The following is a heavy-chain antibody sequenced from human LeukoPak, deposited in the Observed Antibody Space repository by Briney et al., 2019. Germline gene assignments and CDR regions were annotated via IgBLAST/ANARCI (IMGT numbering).Heavy chain of an antibody. CDR3: ASSHDSSGND. D-gene: IGHD3-22*01. J-gene: IGHJ4*02. CDR2: IYYDGSTK. CDR1: GFSFSTSW. V-gene: IGHV3-7*01. Sequence: GGSLRLSCAASGFSFSTSWMAWVRQAPGKGLEWVGNIYYDGSTKYYGDSVKGRFTIFRDNAKNSLFLQMNSLREEDTAVYYCASSHDSSGNDWGQGTMVTVSS.